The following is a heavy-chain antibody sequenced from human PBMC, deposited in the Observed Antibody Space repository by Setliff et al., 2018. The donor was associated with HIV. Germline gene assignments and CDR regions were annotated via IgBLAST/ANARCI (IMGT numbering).Heavy chain of an antibody. J-gene: IGHJ3*01. CDR2: INDSGDT. D-gene: IGHD1-26*01. V-gene: IGHV4-34*01. CDR3: TRGPARRYPGSTVYGL. Sequence: PSDTLSLTCGLYGGPLSGYCWTWIRQSPEKGLEWIGEINDSGDTKYNPSLMSRLSMSVEKSKNEFSLKVTSLTAADTAVYFCTRGPARRYPGSTVYGLWGQGTPVTVS. CDR1: GGPLSGYC.